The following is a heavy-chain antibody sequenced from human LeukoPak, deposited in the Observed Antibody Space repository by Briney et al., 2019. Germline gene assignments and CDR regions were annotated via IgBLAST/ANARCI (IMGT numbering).Heavy chain of an antibody. CDR1: GFTFSSYA. J-gene: IGHJ4*02. CDR3: ASLPDLNYFAS. V-gene: IGHV3-23*01. D-gene: IGHD1-14*01. Sequence: GGSLRLSCAASGFTFSSYAMSWVRQAPGKGLEWVSAISGSGGSTYYADSVKGRFTISRDNSKNTLYLQMNSLRVEDTVVYYCASLPDLNYFASWGQGTLVTVSS. CDR2: ISGSGGST.